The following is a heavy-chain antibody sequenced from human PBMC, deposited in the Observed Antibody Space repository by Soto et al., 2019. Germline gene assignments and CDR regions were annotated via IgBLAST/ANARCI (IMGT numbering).Heavy chain of an antibody. CDR3: ARDRLVVRYYYDSSGYFLDNAFDI. D-gene: IGHD3-22*01. CDR1: GGSISSGGYY. Sequence: SETLSLTCTVSGGSISSGGYYWSWIRQHPGKGLEWIGYIYYSGSTYYNPSLKSRVTISVDTSKNQFSLKLSSVTAADTAVYYCARDRLVVRYYYDSSGYFLDNAFDIWGQGTMVTVSS. J-gene: IGHJ3*02. V-gene: IGHV4-31*03. CDR2: IYYSGST.